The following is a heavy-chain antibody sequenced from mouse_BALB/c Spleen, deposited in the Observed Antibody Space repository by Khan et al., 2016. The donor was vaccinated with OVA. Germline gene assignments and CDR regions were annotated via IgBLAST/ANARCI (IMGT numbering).Heavy chain of an antibody. D-gene: IGHD2-14*01. CDR3: ARREYCRSFAY. V-gene: IGHV9-3-1*01. CDR1: GYTFTNYG. J-gene: IGHJ3*01. Sequence: QIQLVQSGPELKKPGETVKISCMASGYTFTNYGMDWVKQAPGKGLKWMGWINTYTGETTYADDFKGRFAFSLETSASTAYLQMNNLKNEDTATYFCARREYCRSFAYWGQGTLVTVSA. CDR2: INTYTGET.